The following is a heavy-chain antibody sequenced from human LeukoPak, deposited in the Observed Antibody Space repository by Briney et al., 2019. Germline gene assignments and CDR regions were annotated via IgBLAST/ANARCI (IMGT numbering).Heavy chain of an antibody. V-gene: IGHV3-21*01. CDR1: GFTFSSYS. Sequence: PGGSLRLSCAASGFTFSSYSMNWVRQAPGKGLEWVSSISSRSSYIYYADSVKGRFTISRDNAKNSLYLQMNSLRAEDTAVYYCARGDFDYWGQGTLVTVSS. CDR3: ARGDFDY. J-gene: IGHJ4*02. CDR2: ISSRSSYI.